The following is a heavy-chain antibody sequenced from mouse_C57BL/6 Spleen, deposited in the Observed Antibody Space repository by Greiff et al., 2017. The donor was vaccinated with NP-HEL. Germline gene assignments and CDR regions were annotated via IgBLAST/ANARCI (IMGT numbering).Heavy chain of an antibody. D-gene: IGHD1-1*01. CDR1: GYAFTNYL. CDR3: ARPYYGSRDY. CDR2: INPGSGGT. Sequence: VQLQQSGAELVRPGTSVKVSCKASGYAFTNYLIEWVKQRPGQGLEWIGVINPGSGGTNYNEKFKGKATLTADKSSSTAYRQLRSLTAEDAAVYFCARPYYGSRDYGGQGPSATVPS. J-gene: IGHJ4*01. V-gene: IGHV1-54*01.